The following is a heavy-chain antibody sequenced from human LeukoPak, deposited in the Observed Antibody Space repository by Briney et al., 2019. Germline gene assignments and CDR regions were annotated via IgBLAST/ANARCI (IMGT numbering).Heavy chain of an antibody. J-gene: IGHJ6*02. V-gene: IGHV1-8*01. CDR3: ARDYDFWSGYPNYGMDV. CDR1: GYTFTSYD. CDR2: MNPNSGNT. Sequence: ASVKVSCTASGYTFTSYDINWVRQATGQGLEWMGWMNPNSGNTGYAQKFQGRVTMTRNTSISTAYMELSSLRSEDTAVYYCARDYDFWSGYPNYGMDVWGQGTTVTVSS. D-gene: IGHD3-3*01.